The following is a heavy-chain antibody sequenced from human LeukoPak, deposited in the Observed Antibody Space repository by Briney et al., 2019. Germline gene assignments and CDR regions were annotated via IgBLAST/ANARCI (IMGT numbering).Heavy chain of an antibody. D-gene: IGHD2-15*01. V-gene: IGHV3-23*01. Sequence: GGSLRLSCAASGFTFSSYGMTWVRQTPGKGGEWVALISCSGGTTYYADSVKGRFTTSRDNSKNTLYLQMNSLRAEDTAEYYCAKRGGTESFYYFYYMDVWGKGTTVTVSS. J-gene: IGHJ6*03. CDR1: GFTFSSYG. CDR3: AKRGGTESFYYFYYMDV. CDR2: ISCSGGTT.